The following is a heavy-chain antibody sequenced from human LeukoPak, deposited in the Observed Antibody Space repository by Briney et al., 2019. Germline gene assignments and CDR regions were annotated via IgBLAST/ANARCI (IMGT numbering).Heavy chain of an antibody. CDR2: ISSSSSYI. CDR3: ARDSLWFGESIDY. Sequence: GGSLRLSCAAAGSTFSSYSMNWVRQAPGKGLEWVSSISSSSSYIYYADSVKGRFTISRDNAKNSLYLQMNSLRAEDTAVYYCARDSLWFGESIDYWGQGTLVTVSS. J-gene: IGHJ4*02. CDR1: GSTFSSYS. V-gene: IGHV3-21*01. D-gene: IGHD3-10*01.